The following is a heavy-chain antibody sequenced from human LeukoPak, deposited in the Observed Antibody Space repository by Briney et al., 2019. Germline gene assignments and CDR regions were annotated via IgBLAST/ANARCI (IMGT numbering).Heavy chain of an antibody. CDR2: ISSSGSTI. CDR3: ARGYSYGPFDY. V-gene: IGHV3-11*01. CDR1: GFTFSGYY. J-gene: IGHJ4*02. Sequence: GGSLRLSCAASGFTFSGYYMSWVRQAPGKGVEWVSYISSSGSTIYYADSVKGRFTISRDNAKNSLYLQMNSLRAEDTAVYYCARGYSYGPFDYWGQGTLVTVSS. D-gene: IGHD5-18*01.